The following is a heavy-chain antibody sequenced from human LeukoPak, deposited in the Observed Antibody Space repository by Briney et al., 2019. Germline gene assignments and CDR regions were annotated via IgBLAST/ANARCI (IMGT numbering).Heavy chain of an antibody. CDR2: ISDSGGRT. D-gene: IGHD3-22*01. CDR1: GITLSNYG. V-gene: IGHV3-23*01. J-gene: IGHJ4*02. Sequence: GGSLRLSCAVSGITLSNYGMSWVRQAPGKGLEWVAGISDSGGRTNYADSVKGRFTISRDNPKNTLYLQMNSLRAEDTAVYYCARVRGSSGYYYVDYWGQGTLVTVSS. CDR3: ARVRGSSGYYYVDY.